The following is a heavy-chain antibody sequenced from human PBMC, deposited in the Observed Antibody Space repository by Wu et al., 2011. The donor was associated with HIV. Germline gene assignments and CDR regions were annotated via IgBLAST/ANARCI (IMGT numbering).Heavy chain of an antibody. Sequence: QVQLVQSGAEVKKPGSSVKVSCKASGGTFSGHSLSWVRQAPGQGLEWMGGMVPMFGRLDYAQKFRGRVKITVDKSQTTAYMELSSLRSDDTAVYHCARLKEWFGDLLDVIDIWGQGTMVTVSS. J-gene: IGHJ3*02. CDR2: MVPMFGRL. V-gene: IGHV1-69*14. CDR1: GGTFSGHS. D-gene: IGHD3-10*01. CDR3: ARLKEWFGDLLDVIDI.